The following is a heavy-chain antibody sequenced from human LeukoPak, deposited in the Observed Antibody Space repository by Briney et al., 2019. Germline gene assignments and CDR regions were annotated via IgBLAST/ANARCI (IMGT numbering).Heavy chain of an antibody. D-gene: IGHD1-26*01. CDR1: GFTFTSYS. J-gene: IGHJ4*02. V-gene: IGHV3-23*01. CDR3: AKGGKWDVTPFDY. CDR2: ISGGGGST. Sequence: GGSLRLSCAASGFTFTSYSMNWVRQAPAKGLEWVSTISGGGGSTYYADSVKGRFTISRDNSKNTLYLQVNSLRAEDTAVYYCAKGGKWDVTPFDYWGQGTLVTVSS.